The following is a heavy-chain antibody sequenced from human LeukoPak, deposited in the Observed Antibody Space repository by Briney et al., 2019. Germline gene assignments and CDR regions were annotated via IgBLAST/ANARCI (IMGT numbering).Heavy chain of an antibody. Sequence: ASVKVSCKASGYTFTSYDINWVRQATGQGLEWMGWMNPNSGNTGYAQKFQGRVTMTRKTSISTAYMELSSLRSEDTAVYYCARSRRGGSKYYFDYWGQGTLVTVSS. CDR2: MNPNSGNT. CDR3: ARSRRGGSKYYFDY. D-gene: IGHD1-26*01. V-gene: IGHV1-8*01. J-gene: IGHJ4*02. CDR1: GYTFTSYD.